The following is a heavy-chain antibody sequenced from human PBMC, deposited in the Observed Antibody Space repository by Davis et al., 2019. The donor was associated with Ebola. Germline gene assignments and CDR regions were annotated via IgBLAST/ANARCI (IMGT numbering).Heavy chain of an antibody. J-gene: IGHJ4*02. V-gene: IGHV1-2*04. CDR3: ARGGGIAAAGAIDY. CDR2: INPNSGGT. Sequence: AASVKVSCKASGYTFTGYYMHWVRQAPGQGLEWMGWINPNSGGTKYAQKFQDWVTMTRGTSFTTAYMELSRLRSDDTAVYYCARGGGIAAAGAIDYWGQGTLVTVSS. D-gene: IGHD6-13*01. CDR1: GYTFTGYY.